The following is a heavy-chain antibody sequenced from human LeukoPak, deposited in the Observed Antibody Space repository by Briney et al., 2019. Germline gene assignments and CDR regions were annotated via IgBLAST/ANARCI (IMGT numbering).Heavy chain of an antibody. J-gene: IGHJ4*02. CDR2: IVVGSGNT. D-gene: IGHD3-22*01. Sequence: SVKVSCKASGFTFTSSAMQWVRQARGQRLEWIGWIVVGSGNTNYAQKFQERVTITRDMSTSTAYMELSSLRSEDTAVYYCAADYSYYDSSGPMGYWGRGTLVTLSS. V-gene: IGHV1-58*02. CDR1: GFTFTSSA. CDR3: AADYSYYDSSGPMGY.